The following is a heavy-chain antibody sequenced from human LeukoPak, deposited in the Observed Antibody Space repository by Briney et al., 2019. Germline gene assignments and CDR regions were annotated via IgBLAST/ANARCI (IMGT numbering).Heavy chain of an antibody. CDR2: IYYSGST. J-gene: IGHJ4*02. CDR1: GGSISSYY. D-gene: IGHD2-8*01. Sequence: SETLSLTCTVSGGSISSYYWSWIRQPPGKGLEWIGYIYYSGSTNYNPSLKSRVTISVDTSKNQFSLKLSSVTAADTAVYYCSRENGAFSPFGYWGQGTLVTVLS. V-gene: IGHV4-59*12. CDR3: SRENGAFSPFGY.